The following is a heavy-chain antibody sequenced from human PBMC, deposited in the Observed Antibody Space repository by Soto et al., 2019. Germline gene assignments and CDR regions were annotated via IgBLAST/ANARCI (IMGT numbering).Heavy chain of an antibody. CDR1: GDSSSSGNYY. D-gene: IGHD1-20*01. Sequence: SETLSLTCTVSGDSSSSGNYYWSWIRQPPGQGLEWIGYIFYSGTAYYNPSLKSRVTISLDTSGNQFSLKLNSVTAADTAVYYCARDLHITETTLNYYYYAMDVWGQGTTVTVSS. J-gene: IGHJ6*02. V-gene: IGHV4-30-4*01. CDR2: IFYSGTA. CDR3: ARDLHITETTLNYYYYAMDV.